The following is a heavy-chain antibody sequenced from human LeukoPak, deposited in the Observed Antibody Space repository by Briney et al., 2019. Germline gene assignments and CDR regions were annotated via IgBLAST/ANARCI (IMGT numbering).Heavy chain of an antibody. CDR1: GFTFDDYA. J-gene: IGHJ6*02. D-gene: IGHD3-10*01. CDR2: ISWNSGSI. Sequence: TGGSLRLSCAASGFTFDDYAMHWVRQAPGKGLEWVSGISWNSGSIGYADSVKGRFTISRDNAKNSLYLQMNSLRDEDTAVYYCARIWFGDPDYYYGMDVWGQGTTVTVSS. V-gene: IGHV3-9*01. CDR3: ARIWFGDPDYYYGMDV.